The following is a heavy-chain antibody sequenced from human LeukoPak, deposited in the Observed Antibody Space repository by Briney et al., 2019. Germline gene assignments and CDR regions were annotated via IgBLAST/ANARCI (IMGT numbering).Heavy chain of an antibody. CDR2: IYYSGST. J-gene: IGHJ3*02. D-gene: IGHD4-17*01. V-gene: IGHV4-59*01. CDR1: GVSISSYY. Sequence: SETLSLTCTVSGVSISSYYWSWIRQPPGKGLEWIGYIYYSGSTNYNPSLKSRVTISVDTSKNQFSLKLSSVTAADTAVYYCARGLGYGEYLVPFDIWGQGTLVTVSS. CDR3: ARGLGYGEYLVPFDI.